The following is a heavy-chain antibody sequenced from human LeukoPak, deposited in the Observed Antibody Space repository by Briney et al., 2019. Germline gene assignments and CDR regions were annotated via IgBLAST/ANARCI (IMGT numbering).Heavy chain of an antibody. J-gene: IGHJ3*02. Sequence: SETLSLTCTVSGGSISSYYWSWIRQPAGKGLEWIGRIYTSGSTNYNPSLKSRVTMSVDTSKNQFSLKLSSVTAADTAVYYCARAYYDSSGYRFAFDTWGQGTMVTVSS. CDR2: IYTSGST. CDR1: GGSISSYY. V-gene: IGHV4-4*07. CDR3: ARAYYDSSGYRFAFDT. D-gene: IGHD3-22*01.